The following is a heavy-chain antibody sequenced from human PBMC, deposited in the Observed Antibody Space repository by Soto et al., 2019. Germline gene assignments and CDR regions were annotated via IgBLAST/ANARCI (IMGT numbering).Heavy chain of an antibody. J-gene: IGHJ6*02. CDR3: ARLYGARLYYGMDV. CDR1: GGSISSGGYY. V-gene: IGHV4-31*03. Sequence: SETLSLTCSVSGGSISSGGYYWSWIRQHPGKGLEWIGYIYYSGSTYYNPSLKSRVTISVDTSKNQFSLKLSSVTAADTAVYYCARLYGARLYYGMDVWGQGTTVTVSS. D-gene: IGHD6-6*01. CDR2: IYYSGST.